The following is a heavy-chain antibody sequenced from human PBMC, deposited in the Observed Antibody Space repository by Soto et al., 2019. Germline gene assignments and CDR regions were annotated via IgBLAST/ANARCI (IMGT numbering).Heavy chain of an antibody. D-gene: IGHD2-15*01. V-gene: IGHV1-3*01. CDR3: ARGIATGQLDP. CDR2: INPDNGNT. CDR1: GYTFTSYG. J-gene: IGHJ5*02. Sequence: ASVKVSCKASGYTFTSYGVSWVRQAPGQRLEWMGWINPDNGNTKSSQKFQDRVIITRDTSASTAYMDLSSLRSEDTAVYYCARGIATGQLDPWGQGTLVTVSS.